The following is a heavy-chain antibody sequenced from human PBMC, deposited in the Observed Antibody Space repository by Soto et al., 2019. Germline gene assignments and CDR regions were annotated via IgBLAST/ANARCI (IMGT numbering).Heavy chain of an antibody. CDR3: AREVLWSRYFDY. V-gene: IGHV3-30-3*01. J-gene: IGHJ4*02. Sequence: GXSLRLSCAASGFIFSNYVMYWGRQAPGKGLEWVAFMSYDGTTKYYADSVKGRFTISRDNSKNTLYLQMNNLRPEDTGVYYCAREVLWSRYFDYWGQGTLVTVSS. CDR2: MSYDGTTK. D-gene: IGHD2-21*01. CDR1: GFIFSNYV.